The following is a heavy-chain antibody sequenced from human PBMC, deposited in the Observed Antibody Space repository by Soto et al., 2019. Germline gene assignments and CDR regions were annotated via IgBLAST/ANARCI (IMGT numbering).Heavy chain of an antibody. Sequence: ASVKVSCKASGYTFTSYYMHLVRQAPGQGLEWMGIINPSGGSTSYAQKFQGRVTMTRDTSTSTVYMELSSLRSEDTAVYYCARGGYGDGHYWYFDLWGRGTLVTVSS. V-gene: IGHV1-46*03. D-gene: IGHD4-17*01. CDR1: GYTFTSYY. CDR2: INPSGGST. J-gene: IGHJ2*01. CDR3: ARGGYGDGHYWYFDL.